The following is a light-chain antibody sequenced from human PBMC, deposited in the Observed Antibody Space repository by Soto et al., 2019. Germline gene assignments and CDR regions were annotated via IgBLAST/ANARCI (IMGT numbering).Light chain of an antibody. CDR1: SGHSTYA. CDR2: LNSDGSH. V-gene: IGLV4-69*01. CDR3: QTWDTDSVV. J-gene: IGLJ2*01. Sequence: QLVLTQSPSASASLGASVKLTCTLSSGHSTYAVAWHQQQPEKGPRYLMNLNSDGSHSKGDGIPDRFSGSSSGAERNLTISSLQSEDEADYYCQTWDTDSVVFGGGTKVTVL.